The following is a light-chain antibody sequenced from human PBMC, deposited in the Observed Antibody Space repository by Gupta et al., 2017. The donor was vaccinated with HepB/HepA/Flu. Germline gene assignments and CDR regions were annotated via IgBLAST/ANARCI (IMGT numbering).Light chain of an antibody. V-gene: IGKV3-15*01. CDR2: GAS. Sequence: EIVMPQSHATLSLSSGDRTTLPCSASQSISSNLIWDQQKPGQAPRLLIYGASTRATGIPDRFSGSGSGTEFTLIISSLQPEDFAVYYCQQDYKWPLTFGGGTKVEIK. J-gene: IGKJ4*01. CDR3: QQDYKWPLT. CDR1: QSISSN.